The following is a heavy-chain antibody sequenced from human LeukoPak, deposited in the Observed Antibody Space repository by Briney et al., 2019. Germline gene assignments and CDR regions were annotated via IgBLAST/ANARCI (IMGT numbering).Heavy chain of an antibody. D-gene: IGHD3-22*01. J-gene: IGHJ4*02. CDR1: GGSISSGGHY. Sequence: SQTLSLTCTVSGGSISSGGHYWSWIRQHPGKGLEWIGYIYYSGSTYYNPSLKSRVTISVDTSKNQFSLKLSSVTAADTAVYYCASSPGYDSSGTYGWGQGTLVTVSS. V-gene: IGHV4-31*03. CDR2: IYYSGST. CDR3: ASSPGYDSSGTYG.